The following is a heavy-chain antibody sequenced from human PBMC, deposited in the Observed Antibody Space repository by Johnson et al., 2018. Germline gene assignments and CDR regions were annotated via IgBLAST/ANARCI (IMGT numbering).Heavy chain of an antibody. V-gene: IGHV3-23*04. D-gene: IGHD4-17*01. CDR2: IRGSGGST. Sequence: VQLVQSGGGLVQPGGSLRLSCAASGFTFSSYAMSWVRQAPGKGLEWVSAIRGSGGSTYYADSVKGRFTISRDNSKSTRYLQMNSLRAEDTAVYYCAKDRTVTTSYYYDYGMDVWGQGTTVTGSS. J-gene: IGHJ6*02. CDR3: AKDRTVTTSYYYDYGMDV. CDR1: GFTFSSYA.